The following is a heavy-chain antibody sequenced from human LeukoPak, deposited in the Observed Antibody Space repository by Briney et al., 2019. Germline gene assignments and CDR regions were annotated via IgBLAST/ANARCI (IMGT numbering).Heavy chain of an antibody. J-gene: IGHJ4*02. CDR1: GFTFSSYA. Sequence: GGSLRLSCAASGFTFSSYAMSWVRQAPGKGLEWVSAISGSGGSTYYADSVKGRFTISRDNSKNTLYLQTNSLRAEDTAVYYCAKRQQQRSFFDYWGQGTLVTVSS. V-gene: IGHV3-23*01. CDR2: ISGSGGST. CDR3: AKRQQQRSFFDY. D-gene: IGHD6-13*01.